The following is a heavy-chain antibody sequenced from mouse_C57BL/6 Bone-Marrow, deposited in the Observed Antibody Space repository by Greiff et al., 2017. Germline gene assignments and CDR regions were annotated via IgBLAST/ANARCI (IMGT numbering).Heavy chain of an antibody. CDR1: GYSITSDY. CDR3: ARLYYGNYGWYFDV. CDR2: ISYSGST. V-gene: IGHV3-8*01. J-gene: IGHJ1*03. D-gene: IGHD2-1*01. Sequence: VQLKESGPGLAKPSQTLSLTCSVTGYSITSDYWNWIRKFPGNKLEYMGYISYSGSTYYTPSLKSRISITRDTSKNQYYLQLNSVTTEDTATYYCARLYYGNYGWYFDVWGTGTTVTVSS.